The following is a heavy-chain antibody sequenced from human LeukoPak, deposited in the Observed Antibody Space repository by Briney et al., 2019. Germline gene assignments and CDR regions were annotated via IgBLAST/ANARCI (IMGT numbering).Heavy chain of an antibody. D-gene: IGHD2-2*01. V-gene: IGHV4-34*01. CDR1: GGSFSGYY. CDR2: INHSGST. J-gene: IGHJ5*02. CDR3: ARIRRAARIVPAATGFDP. Sequence: SETLSLTCAVYGGSFSGYYWSWIRQPPGQGLEWIGGINHSGSTNYNPSLKSRVTISVDTSKNQFSLKLSSVTAADTAVYYCARIRRAARIVPAATGFDPWGQGTLVTVSS.